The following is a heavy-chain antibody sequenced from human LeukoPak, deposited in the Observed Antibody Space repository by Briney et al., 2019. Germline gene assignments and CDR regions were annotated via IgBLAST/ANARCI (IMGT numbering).Heavy chain of an antibody. CDR1: SGSISSGSYY. CDR3: ARVVGGWFGP. V-gene: IGHV4-61*02. J-gene: IGHJ5*02. D-gene: IGHD2-2*01. CDR2: IYTSGST. Sequence: SQTLSLTCAVCSGSISSGSYYWSWIRQPAGKGLKWIGRIYTSGSTNYNPSLKSRVTITVDTSKNQFSLKLSSVTAADTAVYYCARVVGGWFGPWGQGTLVTVSS.